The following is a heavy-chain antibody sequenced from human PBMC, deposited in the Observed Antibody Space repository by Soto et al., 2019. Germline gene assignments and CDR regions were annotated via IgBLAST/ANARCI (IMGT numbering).Heavy chain of an antibody. CDR2: IYYSGST. J-gene: IGHJ6*04. V-gene: IGHV4-39*01. D-gene: IGHD4-17*01. Sequence: SETLSLTCTVSGGSISSGGYYWSWIRQHPGKGLEWIGCIYYSGSTYYNPSLKSRVTISVDTSKNQFSLKLSSVTAADTAVYYCFEADYGDYPVLDVWGKGTTVTVSS. CDR3: FEADYGDYPVLDV. CDR1: GGSISSGGYY.